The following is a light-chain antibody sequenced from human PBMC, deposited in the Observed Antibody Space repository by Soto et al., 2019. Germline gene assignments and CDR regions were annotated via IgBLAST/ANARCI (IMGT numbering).Light chain of an antibody. V-gene: IGKV1-5*03. CDR1: QSISAW. Sequence: DIKMTQSPSTLSAYVGDRVAITCRASQSISAWLAWYQQKPGKAPRLLIYKASTLEIGVPSRFSGSGSGTEFTLTISSLQPDDVATYYCQQYNEYSWTFGQGAKV. J-gene: IGKJ1*01. CDR3: QQYNEYSWT. CDR2: KAS.